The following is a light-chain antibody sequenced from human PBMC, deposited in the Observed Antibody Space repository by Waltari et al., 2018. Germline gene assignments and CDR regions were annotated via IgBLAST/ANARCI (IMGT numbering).Light chain of an antibody. J-gene: IGLJ3*02. CDR2: SNN. Sequence: QSVLSQPPSASGTPGQSATISCSGRSSTLGHNYVYWYQQLPGTAPKLLIYSNNQRPSGVPDRFSGSKSGTSASLAINGLRSEDEADYYCATWDDSLRMVFGGGTELTVL. CDR1: SSTLGHNY. V-gene: IGLV1-47*01. CDR3: ATWDDSLRMV.